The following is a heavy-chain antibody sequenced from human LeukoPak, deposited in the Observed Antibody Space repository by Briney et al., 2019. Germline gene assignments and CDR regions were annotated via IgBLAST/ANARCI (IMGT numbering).Heavy chain of an antibody. CDR3: ARADGGHSMDYFDH. Sequence: PGGSLRLSCAASGFTVSSNYMNWVRQAPGRGLEWVSVIYSGGSTYHADSVKDRFTISRDKSQNTLYLQMNSLRAEDTAVYYCARADGGHSMDYFDHWGQGTLVTVSS. V-gene: IGHV3-66*01. J-gene: IGHJ4*02. D-gene: IGHD4-23*01. CDR2: IYSGGST. CDR1: GFTVSSNY.